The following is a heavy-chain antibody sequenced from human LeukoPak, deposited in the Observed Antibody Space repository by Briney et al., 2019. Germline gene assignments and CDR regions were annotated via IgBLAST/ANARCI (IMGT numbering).Heavy chain of an antibody. D-gene: IGHD5-18*01. CDR3: ARGPIQLWRTDAFDI. CDR2: INHSGST. J-gene: IGHJ3*02. Sequence: PSETLSLTCAVYVGSFSGYYWSWIRQPPGKGLEWIGEINHSGSTNYNPSLKSRVTISVDTSKNQFSLKLSSVTAADTAVYYCARGPIQLWRTDAFDIWGQGTMVTVSS. CDR1: VGSFSGYY. V-gene: IGHV4-34*01.